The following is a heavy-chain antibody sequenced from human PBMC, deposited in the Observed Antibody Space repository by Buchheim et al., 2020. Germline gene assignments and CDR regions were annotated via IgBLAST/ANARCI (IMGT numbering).Heavy chain of an antibody. J-gene: IGHJ5*02. V-gene: IGHV3-11*01. Sequence: QVQLVESGGGLVKPGGSLRLSCAASGFTFSDYYMSWIRQAPGKGLEWVSYISSSGSTIYYADSVKGRFTISRDNSKNSLYLQMNSLRAEDTAMYYPAIDPVPTEAVAVPNWFDPWGQGTL. CDR2: ISSSGSTI. CDR3: AIDPVPTEAVAVPNWFDP. CDR1: GFTFSDYY. D-gene: IGHD6-19*01.